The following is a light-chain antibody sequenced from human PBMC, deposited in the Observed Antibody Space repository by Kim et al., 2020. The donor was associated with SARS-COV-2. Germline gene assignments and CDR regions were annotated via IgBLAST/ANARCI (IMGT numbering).Light chain of an antibody. J-gene: IGLJ1*01. Sequence: QSALTQPASVSGSPGQSITISCTGTRSDIAAYNYVSWYQQHPGKAPKVILYDVTNRPSGVSYRFSGSKSGNTASLTISGLQAEDEADYYCSSYTSTNNVFGTGTKVTVL. CDR1: RSDIAAYNY. CDR3: SSYTSTNNV. V-gene: IGLV2-14*03. CDR2: DVT.